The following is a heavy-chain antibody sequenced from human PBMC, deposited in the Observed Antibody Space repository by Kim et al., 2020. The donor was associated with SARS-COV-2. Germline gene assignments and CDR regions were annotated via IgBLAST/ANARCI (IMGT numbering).Heavy chain of an antibody. CDR3: VRDARVTSGYSFYSGMDV. D-gene: IGHD3-9*01. J-gene: IGHJ6*02. CDR2: ARNKPSGYTT. CDR1: GFTFSDHY. V-gene: IGHV3-72*01. Sequence: GGSLRLSCAASGFTFSDHYMDWVRQAPGKGLEWVAHARNKPSGYTTDYAASVRGRFTVSRDDSESSLYLQMNSLKTEDTAVYYCVRDARVTSGYSFYSGMDVWGQGTTVTVSS.